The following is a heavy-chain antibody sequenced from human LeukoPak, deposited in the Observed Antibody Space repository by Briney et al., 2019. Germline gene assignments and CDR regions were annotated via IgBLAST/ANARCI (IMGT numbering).Heavy chain of an antibody. V-gene: IGHV3-11*01. CDR2: ISSSGSTI. CDR1: GLTFSDYY. J-gene: IGHJ4*02. CDR3: ARDDSSGYYYSYDY. Sequence: GGSLRLSCAASGLTFSDYYISWIRQAPGKGLEWVSYISSSGSTIYYADSVKGRFTISRDNAKNSLYLQMNSLRAEDTAVYYCARDDSSGYYYSYDYWGQGTLVTVSS. D-gene: IGHD3-22*01.